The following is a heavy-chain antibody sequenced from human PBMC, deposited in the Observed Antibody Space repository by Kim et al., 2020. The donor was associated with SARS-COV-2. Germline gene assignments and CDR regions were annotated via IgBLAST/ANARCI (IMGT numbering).Heavy chain of an antibody. Sequence: GGSLRLSCAASGFTFDDYAMHWVRQAPGKGLEWVSLISGDGGSTYYADSVKGRFTISRDNSKNSLYLQMNSLRTEDTALYYCAKDIFHNYDSSGYYGMDVWGQGTTVTVSS. CDR3: AKDIFHNYDSSGYYGMDV. CDR1: GFTFDDYA. CDR2: ISGDGGST. J-gene: IGHJ6*02. D-gene: IGHD3-22*01. V-gene: IGHV3-43*02.